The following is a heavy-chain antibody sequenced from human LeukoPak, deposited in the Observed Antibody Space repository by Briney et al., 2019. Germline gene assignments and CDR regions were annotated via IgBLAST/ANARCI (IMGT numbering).Heavy chain of an antibody. D-gene: IGHD3-22*01. CDR2: ISSSSSYI. CDR1: GFTFSSYE. Sequence: GGSLRLSCAASGFTFSSYEMNWVRQAPGKGLEWVSSISSSSSYIYYADSVKGRFTISRDNAKNSLYLQMNSLRAEDTAMYYCARDSYDSSGYYNYWGQGTLVTVSS. V-gene: IGHV3-21*01. CDR3: ARDSYDSSGYYNY. J-gene: IGHJ4*02.